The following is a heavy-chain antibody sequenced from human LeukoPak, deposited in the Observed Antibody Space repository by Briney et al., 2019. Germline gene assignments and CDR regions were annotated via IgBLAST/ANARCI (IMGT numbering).Heavy chain of an antibody. V-gene: IGHV3-7*01. CDR1: GFTFTNYW. Sequence: GGSLRLSCAASGFTFTNYWMIWVRQAPGKGLEWVANINEDGSGKYYVGSVEGRFTISRDNAKNSVFLQMNSLRADDTAMYYCASSSYSSSSSWGKGNLVTVSS. J-gene: IGHJ5*02. CDR3: ASSSYSSSSS. D-gene: IGHD6-6*01. CDR2: INEDGSGK.